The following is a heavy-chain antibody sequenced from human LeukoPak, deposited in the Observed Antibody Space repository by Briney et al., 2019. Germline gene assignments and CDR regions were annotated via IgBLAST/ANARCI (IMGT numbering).Heavy chain of an antibody. J-gene: IGHJ4*02. CDR1: GYTFTRNF. Sequence: ASVKVSCKASGYTFTRNFLHWVRQAPGQGLEWMGLINTDSGGANYAQKFQGRVTMTRDTSISTAYMELSRLRSDDTAVYYCARGTDCSGGSCLDYWGQGTLVTVSS. V-gene: IGHV1-2*06. D-gene: IGHD2-15*01. CDR2: INTDSGGA. CDR3: ARGTDCSGGSCLDY.